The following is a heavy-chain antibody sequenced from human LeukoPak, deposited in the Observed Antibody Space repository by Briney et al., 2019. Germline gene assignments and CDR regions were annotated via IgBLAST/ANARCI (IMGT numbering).Heavy chain of an antibody. D-gene: IGHD6-13*01. J-gene: IGHJ4*02. CDR2: ISNSAGKT. V-gene: IGHV3-23*01. Sequence: PGGSLRLSCAASGFTFSNYAMSWVRQAPGKGLAWASTISNSAGKTYYADSVKGRFTISRDNSKNTLYLQMNSLRAEDTAVYYCAKRIAAAGTYDYWGQGTLVTVSS. CDR1: GFTFSNYA. CDR3: AKRIAAAGTYDY.